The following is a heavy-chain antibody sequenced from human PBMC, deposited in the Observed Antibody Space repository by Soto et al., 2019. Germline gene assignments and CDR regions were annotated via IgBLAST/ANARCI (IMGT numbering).Heavy chain of an antibody. D-gene: IGHD3-9*01. CDR3: ASLNFDILTGYYAFDL. V-gene: IGHV4-59*08. Sequence: QVQLQESGPGLVKPSETLSLTCSVSGGSISSSYWSWIRKPPGEGLEYIGYVYYSGSTNYNPSLKSRLTISLDTSKNQVSLKLRSVTAADTAVYYCASLNFDILTGYYAFDLWGQGTMVTVS. CDR1: GGSISSSY. J-gene: IGHJ3*01. CDR2: VYYSGST.